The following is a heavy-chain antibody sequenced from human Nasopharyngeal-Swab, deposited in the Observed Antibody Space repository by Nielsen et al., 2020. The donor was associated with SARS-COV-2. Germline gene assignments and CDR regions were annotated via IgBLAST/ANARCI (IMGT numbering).Heavy chain of an antibody. V-gene: IGHV1-24*01. CDR2: FDPEDGET. CDR3: ARDLGGYDLRFGYYYYYGMDV. D-gene: IGHD5-12*01. J-gene: IGHJ6*02. Sequence: ASVKVSCKVSGYTLTELSMHWVRQAPGKGLEWMGGFDPEDGETIYAQKFQGRVTITRDTSASTAYMELSSLRSEDTAGYYCARDLGGYDLRFGYYYYYGMDVWGQGTTVTVSS. CDR1: GYTLTELS.